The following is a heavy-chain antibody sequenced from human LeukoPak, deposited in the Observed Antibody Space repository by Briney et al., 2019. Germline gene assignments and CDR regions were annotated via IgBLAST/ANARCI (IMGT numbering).Heavy chain of an antibody. CDR3: AKHLGYSSSHTDY. J-gene: IGHJ4*02. D-gene: IGHD6-13*01. V-gene: IGHV3-48*03. CDR1: EFTFSSYE. CDR2: ISSTGDTT. Sequence: PGGSLRLSCAASEFTFSSYEMNWVRQAPGKGLEWVSYISSTGDTTYYADSVKGRFTISRDNSKNTLYLQMNSLRAEDTAVYFCAKHLGYSSSHTDYWGRGTLVTVSS.